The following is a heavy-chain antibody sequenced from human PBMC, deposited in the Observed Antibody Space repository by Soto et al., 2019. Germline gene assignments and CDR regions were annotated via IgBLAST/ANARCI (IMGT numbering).Heavy chain of an antibody. V-gene: IGHV3-30-3*01. CDR3: VRELMLRNPGEYFQH. D-gene: IGHD2-8*01. CDR1: GFTFSSYA. CDR2: ISYDGSNK. J-gene: IGHJ1*01. Sequence: QVQLVESGGGVVQPGRSLRLSCAASGFTFSSYAMHWVRQAPGKGLEWVADISYDGSNKYYADSVKGRFTISRDNSKNTLYLQMNSLRAEDTAVYYCVRELMLRNPGEYFQHWGQGTLVTVSS.